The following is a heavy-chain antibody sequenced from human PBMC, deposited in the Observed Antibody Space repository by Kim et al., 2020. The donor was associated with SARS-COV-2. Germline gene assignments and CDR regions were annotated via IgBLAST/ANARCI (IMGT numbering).Heavy chain of an antibody. V-gene: IGHV4-39*01. CDR1: GGSISTPSYY. Sequence: SETLSLTCTVSGGSISTPSYYWGWIRQPPGKGLEWIGNIYHSGSTYYSPSLKSRVTMSVDISKNQFSLKLSSVTAADTAVYYCARQRYSSGWYDYDSWGQGTLVAVSS. D-gene: IGHD6-19*01. CDR3: ARQRYSSGWYDYDS. J-gene: IGHJ4*02. CDR2: IYHSGST.